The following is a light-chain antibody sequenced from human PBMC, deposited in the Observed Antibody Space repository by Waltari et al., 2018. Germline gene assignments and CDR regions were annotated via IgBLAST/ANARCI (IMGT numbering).Light chain of an antibody. CDR2: EVS. Sequence: QSALTQPASVSGSPGQSITISCTGTSSDVGAYNYVSWYQHHPGKAPKVMIYEVSNRPSGVSNRFSGPKSGNTASLTISGLQAEDEADYYCYSYTSSSTWVFGGGTKLTVL. CDR1: SSDVGAYNY. J-gene: IGLJ3*02. CDR3: YSYTSSSTWV. V-gene: IGLV2-14*01.